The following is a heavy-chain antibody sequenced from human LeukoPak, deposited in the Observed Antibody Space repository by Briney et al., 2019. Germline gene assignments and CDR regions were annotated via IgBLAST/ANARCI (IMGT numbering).Heavy chain of an antibody. CDR2: IHPDGSIT. Sequence: GGSLRLSCVGSGFTLSNYWMHWVRQAPGTGMVWVSRIHPDGSITTYADSVKGRFTISRDNAKNTLYLQMNSLRAEDTAVYYCAKKIAAPGPYFDYWGQGALVTVSS. D-gene: IGHD6-13*01. CDR3: AKKIAAPGPYFDY. V-gene: IGHV3-74*03. J-gene: IGHJ4*02. CDR1: GFTLSNYW.